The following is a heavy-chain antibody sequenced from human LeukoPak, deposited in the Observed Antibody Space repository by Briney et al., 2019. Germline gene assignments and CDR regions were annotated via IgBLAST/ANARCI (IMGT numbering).Heavy chain of an antibody. CDR3: ARQVAATAPVGY. Sequence: PSETLSLTCTVSGGSIGTFYWSWIRQPPGKRLEWIGDVYYNGNTNYNPSLKSRVTISVYTSKNQFSLKMTSVTAADTAVYYCARQVAATAPVGYWGQGTLVTVSS. V-gene: IGHV4-59*08. J-gene: IGHJ4*02. D-gene: IGHD6-13*01. CDR1: GGSIGTFY. CDR2: VYYNGNT.